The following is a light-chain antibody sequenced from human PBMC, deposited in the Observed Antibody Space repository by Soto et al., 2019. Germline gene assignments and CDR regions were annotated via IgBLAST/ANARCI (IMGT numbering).Light chain of an antibody. J-gene: IGKJ1*01. Sequence: DVVMTQSPDSLAVSLVERATINCKSSQNLLYSSNNKNYLAWYQQRPGQPPKLLIYWASTRESGVPDRFSGSGSGTDFTLTISSLQAADVAVYYCQQYYSTPPTFGQGTKVDIK. V-gene: IGKV4-1*01. CDR2: WAS. CDR3: QQYYSTPPT. CDR1: QNLLYSSNNKNY.